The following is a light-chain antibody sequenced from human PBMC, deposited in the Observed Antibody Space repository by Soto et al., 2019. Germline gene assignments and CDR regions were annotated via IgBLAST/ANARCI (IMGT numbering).Light chain of an antibody. CDR1: QSVSSSY. J-gene: IGKJ1*01. V-gene: IGKV3-20*01. CDR2: AAS. CDR3: QQYGTSPRT. Sequence: EIVLTKSQGTLSLSPGERATLSCRVSQSVSSSYLAWYQQKPGQAPRLLIYAASRRATGIPDRFSGSGSGTDFSLTISRLEPEDFAVYYCQQYGTSPRTFGQGTNVDIK.